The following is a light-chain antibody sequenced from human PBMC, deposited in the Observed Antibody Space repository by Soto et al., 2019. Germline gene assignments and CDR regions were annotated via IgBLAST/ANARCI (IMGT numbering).Light chain of an antibody. Sequence: ETMMTQSPDTLSVSLGERATLSCRASQSVSSSYLAWYQQKPGQAPRLLIYDASIRPTGIPARFSGSGSGTDFTLTISYLEPEDFAVYYCQQRSNWPPTFGQGTKVDIK. J-gene: IGKJ1*01. CDR3: QQRSNWPPT. V-gene: IGKV3D-20*02. CDR2: DAS. CDR1: QSVSSSY.